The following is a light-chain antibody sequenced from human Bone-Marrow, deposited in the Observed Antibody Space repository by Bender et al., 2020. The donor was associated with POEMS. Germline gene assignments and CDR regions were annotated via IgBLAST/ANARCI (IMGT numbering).Light chain of an antibody. CDR1: ELGCKF. Sequence: SYELTQPPSVSVSPGQTAYITCSGDELGCKFLSWYQQRPGQSPILVIYQDDKRPSGIPERFSGSNSGTTATLTVSGTQTLDEADYYCQAWDSDTAIFGGGTKLTVL. J-gene: IGLJ2*01. CDR2: QDD. CDR3: QAWDSDTAI. V-gene: IGLV3-1*01.